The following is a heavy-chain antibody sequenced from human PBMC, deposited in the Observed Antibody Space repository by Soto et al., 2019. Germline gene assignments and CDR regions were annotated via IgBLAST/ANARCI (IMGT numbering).Heavy chain of an antibody. Sequence: GESLKISCKGSGYSFTSYWIGWVRQMPGKGLEWMGIIYPGDSDTRYSPSFQGQVTISADKSISTAYLQWSSLKASDTAMYYCARVDGGNSYCYCYYGMDVWGQGTTVTVSS. J-gene: IGHJ6*02. D-gene: IGHD2-21*02. CDR3: ARVDGGNSYCYCYYGMDV. CDR1: GYSFTSYW. CDR2: IYPGDSDT. V-gene: IGHV5-51*01.